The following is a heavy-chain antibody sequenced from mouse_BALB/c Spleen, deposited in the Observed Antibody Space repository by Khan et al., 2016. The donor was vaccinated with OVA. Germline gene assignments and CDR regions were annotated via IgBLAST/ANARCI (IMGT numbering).Heavy chain of an antibody. CDR2: MWGDGST. CDR1: GFSLTNYG. D-gene: IGHD1-1*01. J-gene: IGHJ4*01. V-gene: IGHV2-3*01. Sequence: VKLLESGPGLVAPSQSLSITCTVSGFSLTNYGVNWVRQPPGKGLEWLGVMWGDGSTNFHSALKSRLIISKDNSQSQVFLELNSLQTDDTATHYCAKFTPDYYSMDYWGQGTSVTVSS. CDR3: AKFTPDYYSMDY.